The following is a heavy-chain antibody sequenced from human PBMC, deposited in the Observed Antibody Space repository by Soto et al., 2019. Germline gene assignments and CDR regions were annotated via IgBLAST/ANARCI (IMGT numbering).Heavy chain of an antibody. D-gene: IGHD5-12*01. Sequence: QVQLQESGPGLVKPSQTLSLTCTVSGGSISSGDYYWNWIRQHPGKGLEWLGYIYYSGSTYYNPSLRRRVVISVHTSESQVSLKLSSVTDADTAVYYCARGRGPSSGYDYWDYWGQGALVTVSS. CDR2: IYYSGST. CDR3: ARGRGPSSGYDYWDY. CDR1: GGSISSGDYY. J-gene: IGHJ4*02. V-gene: IGHV4-31*03.